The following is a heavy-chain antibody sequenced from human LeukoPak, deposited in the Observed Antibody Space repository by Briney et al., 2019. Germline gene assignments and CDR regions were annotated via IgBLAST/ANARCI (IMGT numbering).Heavy chain of an antibody. V-gene: IGHV4-39*01. CDR1: GGSISSSSYY. CDR2: IYYSGST. Sequence: SETLSLTCTVSGGSISSSSYYWGWIRQPPGKGLEWIGSIYYSGSTYYNPSLKSRVTISVDTSKNQFSLKLSSVTAADTAVYYCARVSHSSSWYNYYYYMDVWGKGTTVTVSS. CDR3: ARVSHSSSWYNYYYYMDV. J-gene: IGHJ6*03. D-gene: IGHD6-13*01.